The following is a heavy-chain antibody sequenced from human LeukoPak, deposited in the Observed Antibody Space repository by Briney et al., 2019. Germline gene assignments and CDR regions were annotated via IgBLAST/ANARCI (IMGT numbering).Heavy chain of an antibody. CDR3: ARGRVYPYCSGGSCYSPRILYYYYYGMDV. CDR1: GGTFSSYA. CDR2: IIPILGIA. D-gene: IGHD2-15*01. Sequence: SVKVSCKASGGTFSSYAISWVRQAPGQGLEWMGRIIPILGIANYAQKFQGRVTITADKSTSTAYMELSSLRSEDTAVYYCARGRVYPYCSGGSCYSPRILYYYYYGMDVWGQGTTVTVSS. J-gene: IGHJ6*02. V-gene: IGHV1-69*04.